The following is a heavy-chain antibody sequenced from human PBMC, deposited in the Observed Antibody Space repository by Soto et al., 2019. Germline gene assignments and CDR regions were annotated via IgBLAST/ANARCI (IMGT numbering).Heavy chain of an antibody. J-gene: IGHJ6*02. CDR2: IYYSGTT. V-gene: IGHV4-59*08. D-gene: IGHD2-15*01. CDR3: ARHVPYCSDSSHCAYGLDV. CDR1: GGSISSYY. Sequence: QVQLQESGPGLVRPSETLSLICTVSGGSISSYYWSWIRQPPGKGLEWIGYIYYSGTTRYNPSLKSRVTISVDTSKNQFSLKLSSPTAPDTAVYHCARHVPYCSDSSHCAYGLDVWGQGTTVTVSS.